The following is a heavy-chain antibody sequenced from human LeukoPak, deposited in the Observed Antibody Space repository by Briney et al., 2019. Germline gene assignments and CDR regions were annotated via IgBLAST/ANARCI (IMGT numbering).Heavy chain of an antibody. J-gene: IGHJ5*02. Sequence: SETLSLTCTVSGGSISSYYWSWIRQPPATGLERIGYIYYNWSTNSNPSPKSQGTISVYTSKNQFSLKLSSVTAVDTAVYFCARSSSSTLWWFDPWGQGILVTVSS. CDR1: GGSISSYY. CDR2: IYYNWST. D-gene: IGHD6-13*01. V-gene: IGHV4-59*01. CDR3: ARSSSSTLWWFDP.